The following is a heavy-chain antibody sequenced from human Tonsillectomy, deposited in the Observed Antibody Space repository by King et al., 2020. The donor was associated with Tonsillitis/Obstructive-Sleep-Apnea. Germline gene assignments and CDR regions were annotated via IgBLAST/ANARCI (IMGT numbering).Heavy chain of an antibody. Sequence: VQLQQWGAGLLKPSETLSLTCAVYGGSFSGYYWSWIRQPPGKGLEWIGEINHSGSTNYNPSLKSRVTISVDTSKNQFSLKLRSVTAADTAVYYCVIGAAASNWFDPWGQGTLVTVSS. J-gene: IGHJ5*02. D-gene: IGHD2-2*01. CDR2: INHSGST. CDR3: VIGAAASNWFDP. CDR1: GGSFSGYY. V-gene: IGHV4-34*01.